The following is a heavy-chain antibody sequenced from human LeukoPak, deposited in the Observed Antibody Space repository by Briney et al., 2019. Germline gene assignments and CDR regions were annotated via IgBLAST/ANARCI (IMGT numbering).Heavy chain of an antibody. V-gene: IGHV3-48*04. CDR1: GFTFSNYA. Sequence: GGSLRLSCTTSGFTFSNYAKHWVRQAPGKGLEWVSYIISSSSTIYYADSVKGRFTISRDNAKNSLYLQMNSLRAEDTAVYYCARDSGSYEGPIYYYYGVDVWGQGTTVTVSS. CDR3: ARDSGSYEGPIYYYYGVDV. CDR2: IISSSSTI. D-gene: IGHD1-26*01. J-gene: IGHJ6*02.